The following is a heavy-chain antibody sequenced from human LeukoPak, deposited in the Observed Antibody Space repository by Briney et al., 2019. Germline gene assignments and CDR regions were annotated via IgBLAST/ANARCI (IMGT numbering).Heavy chain of an antibody. CDR1: GESLNYYY. J-gene: IGHJ4*02. V-gene: IGHV4-34*12. D-gene: IGHD4-23*01. CDR2: IFDGKTI. Sequence: SDTLSLTCAVYGESLNYYYWSWIRQSPGKGLEWIGDIFDGKTINYNPSLKSRVTISAATSSQQFSLNLKSVTAADTAVYFCASGAWATRLNSWAEGALVIVSS. CDR3: ASGAWATRLNS.